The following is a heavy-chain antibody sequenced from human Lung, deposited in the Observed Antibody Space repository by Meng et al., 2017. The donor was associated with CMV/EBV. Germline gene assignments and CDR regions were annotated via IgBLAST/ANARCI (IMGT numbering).Heavy chain of an antibody. V-gene: IGHV4-59*01. D-gene: IGHD2-2*01. CDR1: GHPITTYY. CDR3: ARDRAAIGYYYYVMDV. Sequence: SXTXSLXCTVSGHPITTYYWSWIRQPPGKGLEWIGYIYYSGSTNYNPSLRSRVSISVDTSKNQFSLELSSVTAADTAIYYCARDRAAIGYYYYVMDVWGHGTXVTGAS. CDR2: IYYSGST. J-gene: IGHJ6*02.